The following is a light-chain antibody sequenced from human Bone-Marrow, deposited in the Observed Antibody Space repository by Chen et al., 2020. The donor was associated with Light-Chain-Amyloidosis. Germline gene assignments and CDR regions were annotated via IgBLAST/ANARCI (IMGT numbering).Light chain of an antibody. CDR3: QQSYSTPPYT. CDR2: AAS. CDR1: QTISSY. J-gene: IGKJ2*01. Sequence: DSKITQSPSSLSASGGYRVTITCRASQTISSYLNWFQQKPGKAPKLLIYAASSLQSGVPSRFSGSGSGTYFTLTISSLQPEDFATYYCQQSYSTPPYTFGQGTKLEIK. V-gene: IGKV1-39*01.